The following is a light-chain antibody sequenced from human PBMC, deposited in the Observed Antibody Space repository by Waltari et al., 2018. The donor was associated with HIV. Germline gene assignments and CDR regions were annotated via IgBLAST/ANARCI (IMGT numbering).Light chain of an antibody. CDR3: QQRNRWPPT. CDR1: QRVSSSF. J-gene: IGKJ4*01. V-gene: IGKV3D-20*02. CDR2: DAS. Sequence: IVLTQSPATLSLSPGESAALSCGASQRVSSSFIAWYQQRPGLAPRLLIYDASRRATGVPDRFSGSGSGTDFTLTISRLEPEDIATYYCQQRNRWPPTFGGGTKVEIK.